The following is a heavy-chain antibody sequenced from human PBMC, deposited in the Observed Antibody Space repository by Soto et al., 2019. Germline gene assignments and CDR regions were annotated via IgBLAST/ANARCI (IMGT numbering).Heavy chain of an antibody. CDR2: IYYSGST. V-gene: IGHV4-31*03. J-gene: IGHJ5*02. Sequence: QVQLQESGPGLVKPSQTLSLTCTVSGGSISSGDYYWSWIRQHPGKGLEWIGYIYYSGSTYYNPSLQRRVTITVETSKNQFSLKLSSVTAADTAVYYCVRWWSGSRQGFDPWGQGTLVTVSS. CDR1: GGSISSGDYY. CDR3: VRWWSGSRQGFDP. D-gene: IGHD3-3*01.